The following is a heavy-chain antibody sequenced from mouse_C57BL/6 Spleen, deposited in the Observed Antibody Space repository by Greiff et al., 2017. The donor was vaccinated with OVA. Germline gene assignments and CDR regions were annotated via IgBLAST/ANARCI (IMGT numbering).Heavy chain of an antibody. CDR3: AREGAHFYAIRPCDA. D-gene: IGHD1-2*01. CDR2: FNYDGSST. Sequence: EVKLMESEGGLVQPGSSMKLSCTASGFPFSDSYMALVRPVPEKGLEWVATFNYDGSSTYYLASLKSRFLFSRANAKNILYLQMSSLKSEDTATYISAREGAHFYAIRPCDAGGKGTTLSVSS. V-gene: IGHV5-16*01. J-gene: IGHJ2*01. CDR1: GFPFSDSY.